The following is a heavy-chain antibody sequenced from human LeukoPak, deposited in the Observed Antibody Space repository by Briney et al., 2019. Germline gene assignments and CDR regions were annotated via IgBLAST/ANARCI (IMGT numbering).Heavy chain of an antibody. V-gene: IGHV3-21*04. CDR1: GFTFSSYS. D-gene: IGHD3-10*01. J-gene: IGHJ3*02. CDR2: ISSSSSYI. CDR3: AKGFGPGDAFDI. Sequence: GGSLRLSCAASGFTFSSYSMNWVRQAPGKGLEWVSSISSSSSYIYYADSVKGRFTISRDNAKNSLYLQMNSLRAEDTAVYYCAKGFGPGDAFDIWGQGTMVTVSS.